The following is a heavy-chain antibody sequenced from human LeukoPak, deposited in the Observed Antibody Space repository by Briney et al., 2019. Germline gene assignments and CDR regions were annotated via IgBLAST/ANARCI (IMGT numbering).Heavy chain of an antibody. J-gene: IGHJ4*02. CDR3: AKAYGSGGYYSDY. D-gene: IGHD3-10*01. CDR1: GFTFSSYG. Sequence: PGGSLRLSCAASGFTFSSYGMHWVRQAPGKGLEWVAVISYDGSNKYYADSVKGRFTISRDNSKNTLYLQMNSLRAEDTAVYYCAKAYGSGGYYSDYWGQGTLVTVSS. CDR2: ISYDGSNK. V-gene: IGHV3-30*18.